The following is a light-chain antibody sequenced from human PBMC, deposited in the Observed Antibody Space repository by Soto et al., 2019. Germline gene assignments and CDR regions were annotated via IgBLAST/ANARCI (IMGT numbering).Light chain of an antibody. CDR2: AAS. CDR3: QQSFSTPPLT. CDR1: QTISMY. J-gene: IGKJ4*02. V-gene: IGKV1-39*01. Sequence: DIQMTQSPSSLSASVGDRVNITCRASQTISMYLNWYQQKPGKAPILLLSAASPLQSGVPSRFSGGGSGTDFTLTTISLLPDDSATYFCQQSFSTPPLTFGGGTKVEIK.